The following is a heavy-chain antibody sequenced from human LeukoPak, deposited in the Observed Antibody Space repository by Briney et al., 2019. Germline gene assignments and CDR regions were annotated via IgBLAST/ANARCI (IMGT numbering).Heavy chain of an antibody. V-gene: IGHV1-46*03. CDR1: GYTFTNYH. Sequence: ASVKVSCKASGYTFTNYHMHWVRQAPGQGLEWMGIINPSGGSTSHAQKFQGRLTMTRDTSTSTVYMELSSLRSEDTAIYYCARVATWFGPWGQGTLVTVSS. CDR3: ARVATWFGP. D-gene: IGHD5-12*01. CDR2: INPSGGST. J-gene: IGHJ5*02.